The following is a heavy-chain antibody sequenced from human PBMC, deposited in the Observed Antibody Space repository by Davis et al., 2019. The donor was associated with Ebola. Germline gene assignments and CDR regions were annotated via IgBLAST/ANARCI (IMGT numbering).Heavy chain of an antibody. J-gene: IGHJ3*02. CDR3: AREVGAVIGRGGAFDI. CDR1: GYTFTSYG. V-gene: IGHV1-18*04. CDR2: ISAYNGNT. D-gene: IGHD6-19*01. Sequence: ASVKVSCKASGYTFTSYGISWVRQAPGQGLEWMGWISAYNGNTNYAQKLQGRETMTTDKSTSTADMELRSLRSDDTAVYYCAREVGAVIGRGGAFDIWGQGTMVTVSS.